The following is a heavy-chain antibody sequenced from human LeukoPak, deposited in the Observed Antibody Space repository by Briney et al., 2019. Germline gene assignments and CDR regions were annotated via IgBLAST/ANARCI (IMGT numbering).Heavy chain of an antibody. CDR1: GFAFESFT. CDR3: AKGLFSAYDKYLDS. CDR2: ISDTGRDI. V-gene: IGHV3-21*04. Sequence: SEGSLRLSCAGSGFAFESFTMTWVRQAPGKGLEWVSLISDTGRDINYADSVRGRFTISRDNTKNSLFLQMDSLRVEDTAIYYCAKGLFSAYDKYLDSWGQGTLVTVSS. J-gene: IGHJ4*02. D-gene: IGHD5-12*01.